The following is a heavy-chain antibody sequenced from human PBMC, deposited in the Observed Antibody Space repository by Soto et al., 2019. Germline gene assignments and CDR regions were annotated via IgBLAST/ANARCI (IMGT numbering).Heavy chain of an antibody. CDR3: ANPIAAGVEYYYGMEV. CDR1: GGTFSSYA. V-gene: IGHV1-69*06. CDR2: IIPIFGTA. J-gene: IGHJ6*02. Sequence: QVQLVQSGSEVKKPGSSVNVSCKASGGTFSSYAISWVRQAPGQGLEWMGGIIPIFGTANYAQKFQCRITITADKPTSTAYMELSSLRSEDTAVYYCANPIAAGVEYYYGMEVWGQVTTVTVSS. D-gene: IGHD6-13*01.